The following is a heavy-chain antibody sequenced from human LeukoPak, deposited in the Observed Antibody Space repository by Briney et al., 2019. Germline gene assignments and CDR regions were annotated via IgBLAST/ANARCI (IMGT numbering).Heavy chain of an antibody. Sequence: GGSLRLSCAASGFTFSSYVMHWVRQAPGKGLEWVAVISYDGNNKYYADSVKGRFTISRDSSKNTLYLQMNSLRTEDTAVYYCARDLPPYYDFWSVYSLGMDVWGKGTTVTVSS. V-gene: IGHV3-30*04. D-gene: IGHD3-3*01. J-gene: IGHJ6*04. CDR2: ISYDGNNK. CDR3: ARDLPPYYDFWSVYSLGMDV. CDR1: GFTFSSYV.